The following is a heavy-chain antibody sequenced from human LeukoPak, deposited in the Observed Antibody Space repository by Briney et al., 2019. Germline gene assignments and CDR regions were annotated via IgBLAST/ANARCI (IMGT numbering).Heavy chain of an antibody. CDR1: GGSISTSNYY. V-gene: IGHV4-39*07. CDR3: ARGRDIVVVVAANWWFDP. Sequence: SETLSLTCTVSGGSISTSNYYWGWIRQPPGKGLEWIGEINHSGSTNYNPSLKSRVTISVDTSKNQFSLKLSSVTAADTAVYYCARGRDIVVVVAANWWFDPWGQGTLVTVSS. CDR2: INHSGST. J-gene: IGHJ5*02. D-gene: IGHD2-15*01.